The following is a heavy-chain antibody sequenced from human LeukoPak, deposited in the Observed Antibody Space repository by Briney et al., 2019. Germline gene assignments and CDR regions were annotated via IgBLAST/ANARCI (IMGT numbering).Heavy chain of an antibody. CDR2: IYYSGST. J-gene: IGHJ4*02. Sequence: SETLSLTCTVSGGSISSSSYYWGWIRQPPGKGLEWIGSIYYSGSTYYNPSLKSRVTISVDTSKNQFSLKLISVTAADTAVYYCARLGGSYYADFDYWGQGTLVAVSS. V-gene: IGHV4-39*01. CDR1: GGSISSSSYY. CDR3: ARLGGSYYADFDY. D-gene: IGHD1-26*01.